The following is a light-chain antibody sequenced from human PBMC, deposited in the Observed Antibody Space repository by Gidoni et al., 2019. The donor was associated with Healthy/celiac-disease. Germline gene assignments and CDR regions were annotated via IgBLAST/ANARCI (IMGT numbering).Light chain of an antibody. V-gene: IGKV1-5*01. J-gene: IGKJ3*01. CDR1: HSISSW. Sequence: DIQMNQSPSTLSASVGDRVTITCRASHSISSWLAWYQQKPGKAPKLLIYDASSLESGVPSRFSGSGSGTEFTLTISSLQPDDFATYYCQQYNSYLFTFGPGTKVDIK. CDR3: QQYNSYLFT. CDR2: DAS.